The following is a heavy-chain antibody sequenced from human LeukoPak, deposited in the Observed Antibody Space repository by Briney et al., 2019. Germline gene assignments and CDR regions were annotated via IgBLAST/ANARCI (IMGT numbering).Heavy chain of an antibody. D-gene: IGHD3-22*01. CDR1: GFTFSSYS. V-gene: IGHV3-21*01. CDR3: AKDLWLVDYYDSSGPDY. CDR2: ISSSSSYI. Sequence: GGSLRLSCAASGFTFSSYSMNWVRQAPGKGLEWVSSISSSSSYIYYADSVKGRFTISRDNSKNTLYLQMNSLRAEDTAVYYCAKDLWLVDYYDSSGPDYWGQGTLVTVSS. J-gene: IGHJ4*02.